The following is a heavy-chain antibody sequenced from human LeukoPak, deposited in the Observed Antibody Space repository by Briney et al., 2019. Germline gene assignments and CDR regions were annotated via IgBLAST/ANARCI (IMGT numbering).Heavy chain of an antibody. Sequence: GGSLTLFCAVSGFIFRVYSMNWVRQAPGRGLEWVSTITSSSSYIYYSDSVKGRFTNSKDNAKNSLYLQMNSLRAEDTAVYYCARLYDDYTNGHFDSWGQGTLVTVSS. CDR2: ITSSSSYI. D-gene: IGHD4-11*01. J-gene: IGHJ4*02. CDR1: GFIFRVYS. CDR3: ARLYDDYTNGHFDS. V-gene: IGHV3-21*01.